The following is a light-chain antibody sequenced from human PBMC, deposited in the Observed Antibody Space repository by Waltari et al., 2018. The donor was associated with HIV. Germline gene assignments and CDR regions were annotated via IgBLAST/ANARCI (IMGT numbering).Light chain of an antibody. Sequence: DIQMTQSPSTLSASVGDRVTIPFLPSQSFCCWLAWYQQKPGKDPKLMIYKASSLESRVPSRFSSSGAGTEFTLTSSSLQPDDFATYYCQQYNSYPYTFGQGTKLEIK. J-gene: IGKJ2*01. V-gene: IGKV1-5*03. CDR3: QQYNSYPYT. CDR1: QSFCCW. CDR2: KAS.